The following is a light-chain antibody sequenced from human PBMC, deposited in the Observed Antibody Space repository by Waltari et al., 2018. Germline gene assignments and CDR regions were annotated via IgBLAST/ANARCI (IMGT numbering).Light chain of an antibody. CDR1: QSVNSW. CDR3: QQYNSYSLWT. J-gene: IGKJ1*01. V-gene: IGKV1-5*03. CDR2: KAS. Sequence: DIQMTQSPSTLSASIGDRVTIHCRASQSVNSWLAWFQQKPGKAPKLLIYKASNLDSGVPSRFSGGGSGTEFTLTISSLQPDDFATYYCQQYNSYSLWTFGQGTKVEIK.